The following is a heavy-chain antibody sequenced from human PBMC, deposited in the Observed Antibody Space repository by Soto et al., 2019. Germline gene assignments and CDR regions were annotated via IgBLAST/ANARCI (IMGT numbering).Heavy chain of an antibody. J-gene: IGHJ4*02. CDR3: ARDGVVRDYGDYRFDY. CDR1: GFTFSSYG. Sequence: GGSLRLSCAASGFTFSSYGMHWVRQAPGKGLEWVAVIWYDGSNKYYADSVKGRFTISRDNSKNTLYLQMNSLRAEDTAVYYCARDGVVRDYGDYRFDYWGQGTLVTVSS. CDR2: IWYDGSNK. D-gene: IGHD4-17*01. V-gene: IGHV3-33*01.